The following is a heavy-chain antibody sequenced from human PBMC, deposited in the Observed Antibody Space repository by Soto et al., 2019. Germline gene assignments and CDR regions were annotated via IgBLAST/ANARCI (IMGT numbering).Heavy chain of an antibody. V-gene: IGHV1-18*01. CDR2: ISAYNGNT. CDR3: ARGFLGSGSYSDYYYGMDV. J-gene: IGHJ6*02. CDR1: GYTFTNYG. Sequence: ASVKVSCKASGYTFTNYGISWARQAPGQGLEWMGWISAYNGNTNYAQKLQGRVTMTTDTSTSTAYMELRSLRSDGTAVYYCARGFLGSGSYSDYYYGMDVWGQGTTVTVSS. D-gene: IGHD3-10*01.